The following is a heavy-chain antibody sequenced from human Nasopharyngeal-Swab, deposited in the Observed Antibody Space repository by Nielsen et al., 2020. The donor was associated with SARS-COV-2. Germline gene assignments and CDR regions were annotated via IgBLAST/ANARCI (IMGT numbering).Heavy chain of an antibody. V-gene: IGHV1-8*01. CDR3: ARGGLTTTYYYDSSGYYYEIDY. J-gene: IGHJ4*02. Sequence: ASVKVSCKASGYTFTSYYINWLRQATGQGLEWFVWINPNSGNTVYAQKFQGRVTMTRNTSISTAYMELSSLRSEDTAVYYCARGGLTTTYYYDSSGYYYEIDYWGQGTLVTVSS. D-gene: IGHD3-22*01. CDR1: GYTFTSYY. CDR2: INPNSGNT.